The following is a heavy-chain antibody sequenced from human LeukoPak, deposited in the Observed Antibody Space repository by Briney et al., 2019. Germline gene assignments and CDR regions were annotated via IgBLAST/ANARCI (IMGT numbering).Heavy chain of an antibody. CDR1: GGSISGYY. CDR3: VRSRQTATLDS. J-gene: IGHJ5*01. D-gene: IGHD5-24*01. CDR2: VHYNGDT. V-gene: IGHV4-59*08. Sequence: SSETLSLTCTVSGGSISGYYWNWIRQSPGKGLEWIGYVHYNGDTIYNPSLRSRDTISADTSKNQFSLNLRSVTAADTALYYCVRSRQTATLDSWGHGTLIIVSS.